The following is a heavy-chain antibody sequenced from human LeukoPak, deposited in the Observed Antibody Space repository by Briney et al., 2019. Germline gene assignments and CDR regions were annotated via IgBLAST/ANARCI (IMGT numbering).Heavy chain of an antibody. CDR3: ARGGGYGPLDY. D-gene: IGHD3-16*01. J-gene: IGHJ4*02. CDR2: INDSGST. CDR1: GGSISSSSYY. Sequence: SETLSLTCTVSGGSISSSSYYWSWIRQPPGKGLEWIGEINDSGSTNYNSSLKSRVTISGDTSKNQFSLKLSSVTAADTAVYYCARGGGYGPLDYWGQGTLVTVSS. V-gene: IGHV4-39*07.